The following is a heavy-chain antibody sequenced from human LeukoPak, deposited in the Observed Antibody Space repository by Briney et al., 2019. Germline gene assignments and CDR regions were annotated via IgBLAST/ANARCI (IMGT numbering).Heavy chain of an antibody. Sequence: GGSLRLSCAASGFTFSSYGMHWVRQAPGKGLQWVAVIWYDGSNKYYADSVEGRFTISRDNSKNTLYLQMNSLRAEDTAVYYCAKLGESGYCSSTSCANVFDYWGQGTLVTVSS. CDR1: GFTFSSYG. J-gene: IGHJ4*02. D-gene: IGHD2-2*03. CDR2: IWYDGSNK. CDR3: AKLGESGYCSSTSCANVFDY. V-gene: IGHV3-33*06.